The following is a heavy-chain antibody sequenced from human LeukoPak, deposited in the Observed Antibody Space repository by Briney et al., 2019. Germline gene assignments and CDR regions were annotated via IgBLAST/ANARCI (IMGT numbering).Heavy chain of an antibody. CDR3: ARDPNSSSWFHWFDP. CDR2: IYHSGST. CDR1: GYSISSGYY. J-gene: IGHJ5*02. D-gene: IGHD6-13*01. V-gene: IGHV4-38-2*02. Sequence: SETLSLTCAVSGYSISSGYYWGWIRQPPGKGLEWIGSIYHSGSTYYNPSLKSRVTISVDTSKNQFSLKLSSVTAADTAVYYCARDPNSSSWFHWFDPWGQGTLVTVS.